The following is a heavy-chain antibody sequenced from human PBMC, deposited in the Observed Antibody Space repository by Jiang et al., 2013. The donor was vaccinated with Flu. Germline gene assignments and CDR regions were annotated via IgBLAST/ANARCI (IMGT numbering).Heavy chain of an antibody. CDR3: TREITAAGLPYYS. Sequence: GAEVKKPGSSVKVSCTLSGGTFNSHAISWVRQAPGQGLEWMGGIIPVFGTSNYAQKFQGKVAITADKSTGTVYMDLSRLSFEDTATYYCTREITAAGLPYYSWGQGTLVTVSS. D-gene: IGHD6-25*01. J-gene: IGHJ4*02. CDR2: IIPVFGTS. CDR1: GGTFNSHA. V-gene: IGHV1-69*06.